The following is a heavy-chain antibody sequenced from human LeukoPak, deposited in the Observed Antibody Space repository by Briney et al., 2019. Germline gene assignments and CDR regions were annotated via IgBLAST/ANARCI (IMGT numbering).Heavy chain of an antibody. CDR3: ARGWYDSSGYYYFDY. CDR1: GYTFTSYD. Sequence: ASVKVSCKASGYTFTSYDINWVRQATGQGLEWMGWMNPNSGNSGYAQKFQGRVTMTRNTSISTAYMELSSLRSEDTAVYYCARGWYDSSGYYYFDYWGQGTLVTVSS. V-gene: IGHV1-8*01. CDR2: MNPNSGNS. J-gene: IGHJ4*02. D-gene: IGHD3-22*01.